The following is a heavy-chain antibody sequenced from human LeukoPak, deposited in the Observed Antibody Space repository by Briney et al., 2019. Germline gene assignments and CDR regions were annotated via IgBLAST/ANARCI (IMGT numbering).Heavy chain of an antibody. J-gene: IGHJ5*02. V-gene: IGHV4-39*01. CDR2: IYYSGST. CDR3: ARISVGAAGNNWFDP. D-gene: IGHD6-13*01. Sequence: PSETLSLTCTASGGSISSSSYYWGWIRQPPGKGLEWIGSIYYSGSTYYNPSLKSRVTISVDTSKNQFSLKLSSVTAADTAVYYCARISVGAAGNNWFDPSRQGTLVTVSS. CDR1: GGSISSSSYY.